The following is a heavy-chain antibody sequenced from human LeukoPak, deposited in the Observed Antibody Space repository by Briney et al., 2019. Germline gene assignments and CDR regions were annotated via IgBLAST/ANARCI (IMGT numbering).Heavy chain of an antibody. CDR2: INPNSGGT. CDR3: AITERTHNWFDP. CDR1: GYTFTGYY. V-gene: IGHV1-2*02. Sequence: ASVKVSCKASGYTFTGYYMHWVRQAPGQGLEWMGWINPNSGGTNYAQKFQGRVTMTRDTSISTAYMELSRLRSDDTVVYYCAITERTHNWFDPWGQGTLVTVSS. J-gene: IGHJ5*02.